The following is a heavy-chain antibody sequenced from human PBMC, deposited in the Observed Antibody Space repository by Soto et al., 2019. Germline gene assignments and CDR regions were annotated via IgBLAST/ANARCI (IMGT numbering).Heavy chain of an antibody. Sequence: GGALKISCKGSGYSLTQYWIGRVGPMPRERPEWMAIIYPDESDTRYSPSFQGQVTISADKSISTAYLQWSSLKASDTAMYYCVRMGFSGGGYLSYYYYGMDIWGQGTTVTVSS. J-gene: IGHJ6*02. D-gene: IGHD5-12*01. CDR1: GYSLTQYW. CDR2: IYPDESDT. CDR3: VRMGFSGGGYLSYYYYGMDI. V-gene: IGHV5-51*01.